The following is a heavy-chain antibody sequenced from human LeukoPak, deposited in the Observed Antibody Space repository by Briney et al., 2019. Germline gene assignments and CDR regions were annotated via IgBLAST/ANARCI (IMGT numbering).Heavy chain of an antibody. CDR1: GASISSYY. CDR2: IYYSGST. J-gene: IGHJ3*02. V-gene: IGHV4-59*01. Sequence: PSETLSLTCTVSGASISSYYWSWVRQPPGEGLEWIGYIYYSGSTNYNPSLKSRVTISVDTSKNQFSLKLSSVTAADTAVYYCARDRQHRDAFDIWGQGTVVTVSS. CDR3: ARDRQHRDAFDI.